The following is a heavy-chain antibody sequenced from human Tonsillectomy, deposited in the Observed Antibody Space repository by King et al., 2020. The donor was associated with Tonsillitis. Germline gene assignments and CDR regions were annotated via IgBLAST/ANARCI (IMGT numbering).Heavy chain of an antibody. V-gene: IGHV4-38-2*02. CDR2: IYHSGST. CDR3: ARGVVTGSHDY. J-gene: IGHJ4*02. Sequence: QLQESGPGLVKPSETLSLICTVSGYSISSGYYWGWIRQPPGKGLEWIGIIYHSGSTYYNPSLESRVTISVDTSKNQFSLKLSSVTAADTAVYCCARGVVTGSHDYWGQGTLVTVSS. CDR1: GYSISSGYY. D-gene: IGHD3-9*01.